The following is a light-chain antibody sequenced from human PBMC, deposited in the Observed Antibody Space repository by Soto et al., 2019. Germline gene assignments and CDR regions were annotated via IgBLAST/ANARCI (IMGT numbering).Light chain of an antibody. CDR2: GAS. J-gene: IGKJ3*01. CDR3: QQYNNWPPVGVT. CDR1: QSVSSN. Sequence: EIVMTQSPATLSVSPGERATLSCRASQSVSSNLAWYQQKPGQAPRLLIYGASTRATGIPARFSGSGSGTEFPPTISSLQSEDFAVYYCQQYNNWPPVGVTFGPGTKVDIK. V-gene: IGKV3-15*01.